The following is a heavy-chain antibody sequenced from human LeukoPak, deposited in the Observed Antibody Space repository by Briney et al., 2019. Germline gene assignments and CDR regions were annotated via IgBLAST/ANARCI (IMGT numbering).Heavy chain of an antibody. Sequence: SETLSLTCAVYGGSFGGYYWSWIRQPPGKGLEWIGEINDSGSSNYIPSLKSRVTISVDTSKNQFSLKLSSVIAADTAVYYCARTTEGYCSSASCFGFSYSYYMDVWGKGTTVTISS. CDR2: INDSGSS. CDR3: ARTTEGYCSSASCFGFSYSYYMDV. D-gene: IGHD2-2*01. CDR1: GGSFGGYY. V-gene: IGHV4-34*01. J-gene: IGHJ6*03.